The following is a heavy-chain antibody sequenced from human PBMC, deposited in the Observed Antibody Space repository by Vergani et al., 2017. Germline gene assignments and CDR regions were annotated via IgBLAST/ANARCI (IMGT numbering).Heavy chain of an antibody. D-gene: IGHD3-22*01. Sequence: QLQLQASGPGLLKPSETLSLTCTVSGGSITYGAFYWGWIRQSPGKGLEWIGSIYYSENKFYNPSLESRVTLSIDTTKNQFSLKLKSGTAADTAVYYCARCFRDEGMIYGGTVENWFDPWGQGTLVTVSS. CDR3: ARCFRDEGMIYGGTVENWFDP. CDR1: GGSITYGAFY. V-gene: IGHV4-39*01. J-gene: IGHJ5*02. CDR2: IYYSENK.